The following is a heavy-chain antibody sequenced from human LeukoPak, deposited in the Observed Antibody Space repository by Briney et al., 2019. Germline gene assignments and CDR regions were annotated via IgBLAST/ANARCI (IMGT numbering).Heavy chain of an antibody. J-gene: IGHJ4*02. CDR2: ISAYNGNT. V-gene: IGHV1-18*01. Sequence: GASVKVSCKASGYTFTCYGISWVRQAPGQGLEWMGWISAYNGNTNYAQKLQGTVTMTTDTSTSTAYIELRSLRSDDTAVYYCARDSSHFWSGYRSWGQGTLVTVSS. D-gene: IGHD3-3*02. CDR1: GYTFTCYG. CDR3: ARDSSHFWSGYRS.